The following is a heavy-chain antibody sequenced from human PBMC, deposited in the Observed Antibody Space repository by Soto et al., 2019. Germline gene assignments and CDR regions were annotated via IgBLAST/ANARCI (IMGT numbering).Heavy chain of an antibody. D-gene: IGHD2-2*01. CDR2: IKQDGSEK. J-gene: IGHJ6*02. Sequence: GGSLRLSCAASGFTFSSYWMSWVRQAPGKGLEWVANIKQDGSEKYYVDSVKGRFTISRDNAKNSLYLQMNSLRAEDTAVYYCARTVVVPAASYYYYYGMDVWGQGTTVTVSS. V-gene: IGHV3-7*01. CDR1: GFTFSSYW. CDR3: ARTVVVPAASYYYYYGMDV.